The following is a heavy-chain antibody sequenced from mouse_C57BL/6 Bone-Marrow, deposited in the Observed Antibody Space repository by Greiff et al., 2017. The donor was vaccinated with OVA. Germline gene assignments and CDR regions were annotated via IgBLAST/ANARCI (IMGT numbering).Heavy chain of an antibody. CDR2: INPSNGGT. CDR3: ARESGHYYAGAMDY. V-gene: IGHV1-53*01. J-gene: IGHJ4*01. CDR1: GYTFTSYW. D-gene: IGHD1-2*01. Sequence: QVQLQQPGTDLVKPGASVKLSCKASGYTFTSYWMPWVQQRPGQGLEWIGNINPSNGGTNYNEKFKGKATLTVAKSSSTAYMQLSSLTSEDSAVEYGARESGHYYAGAMDYWGQGTSVTVSS.